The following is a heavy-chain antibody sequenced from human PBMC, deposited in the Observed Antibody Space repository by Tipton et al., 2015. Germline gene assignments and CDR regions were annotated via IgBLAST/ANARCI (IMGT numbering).Heavy chain of an antibody. Sequence: TLSLTCTVSGVSIGSYYWTWIRQPPGKGLQWVGNVFHTGATSYNSSLKSRLTFSIDTSKNQVSLRLSSVTAADTAVYYCAAFCYGGNCPDYWGQGTLVIVSA. CDR1: GVSIGSYY. CDR3: AAFCYGGNCPDY. CDR2: VFHTGAT. J-gene: IGHJ4*02. V-gene: IGHV4-59*01. D-gene: IGHD2-15*01.